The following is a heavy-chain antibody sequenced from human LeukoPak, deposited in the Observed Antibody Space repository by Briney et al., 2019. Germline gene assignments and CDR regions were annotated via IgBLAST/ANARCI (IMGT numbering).Heavy chain of an antibody. CDR2: INHSGST. Sequence: PSETLSLTCTVSGGSISSYYWSWIRQPPGKGLEWIGEINHSGSTNYNPSLKSRVTISVDTSKNQFSLKLSSVTAADTAVYYCARGSKTGYSSGWSRVKIAFDIWGQGTMVTVSS. CDR3: ARGSKTGYSSGWSRVKIAFDI. CDR1: GGSISSYY. D-gene: IGHD6-19*01. V-gene: IGHV4-34*01. J-gene: IGHJ3*02.